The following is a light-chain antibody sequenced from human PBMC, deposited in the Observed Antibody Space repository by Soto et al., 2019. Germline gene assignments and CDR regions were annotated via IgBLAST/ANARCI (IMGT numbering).Light chain of an antibody. J-gene: IGKJ2*01. Sequence: DIQMTQSPSTMSASVGDRVTITCRASQSISSWLAWYQQKPGKAPKLLIYKASTLESGVPSRFSGSGSGTEFTLTISSRQPDDFATYYCQQYKSYLYAFGQGTKLEIK. CDR1: QSISSW. CDR2: KAS. CDR3: QQYKSYLYA. V-gene: IGKV1-5*03.